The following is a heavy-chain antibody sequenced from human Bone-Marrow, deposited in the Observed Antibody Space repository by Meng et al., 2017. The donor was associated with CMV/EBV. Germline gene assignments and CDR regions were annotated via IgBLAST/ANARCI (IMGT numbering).Heavy chain of an antibody. J-gene: IGHJ2*01. CDR3: ARRGLLRYSSWYFDL. D-gene: IGHD3-9*01. CDR1: VGSGNIYY. V-gene: IGHV4-4*07. CDR2: IYTSGST. Sequence: QLQVQAPGLGKPSHTLSLTVTVSVGSGNIYYWSWIRQPAGKGLELIGRIYTSGSTNYNPSLKSRVTMSVDTAKNQFSLKLSSVTAADTAVYYCARRGLLRYSSWYFDLWGRGTLVTISS.